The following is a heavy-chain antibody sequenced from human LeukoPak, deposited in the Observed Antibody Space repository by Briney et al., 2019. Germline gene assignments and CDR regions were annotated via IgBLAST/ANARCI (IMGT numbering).Heavy chain of an antibody. Sequence: GGALRLSCAASGFTFSSYGMHWVRQAPCKGLEGVAVISYGGSNEYYADSVQGRFTISRDNSKNTLYLQMNSLRAEDTVVYYCARNKPITGFFGTYVWGQGTTVTVSS. CDR1: GFTFSSYG. CDR3: ARNKPITGFFGTYV. D-gene: IGHD1-20*01. V-gene: IGHV3-30*19. J-gene: IGHJ6*02. CDR2: ISYGGSNE.